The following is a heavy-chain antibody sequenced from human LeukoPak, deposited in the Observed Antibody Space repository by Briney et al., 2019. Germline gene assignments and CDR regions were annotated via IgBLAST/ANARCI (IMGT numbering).Heavy chain of an antibody. CDR3: ARDLSADY. CDR2: IYHSGST. V-gene: IGHV4-38-2*02. Sequence: PSETLSLTCTVSGYSISSGYYWGWIRQPPGKGLEWIGSIYHSGSTYYNPSLKSRVTISVDTSKNQFSLKLSSVTAADTAVYYCARDLSADYWGQGTLVTVSS. CDR1: GYSISSGYY. J-gene: IGHJ4*02.